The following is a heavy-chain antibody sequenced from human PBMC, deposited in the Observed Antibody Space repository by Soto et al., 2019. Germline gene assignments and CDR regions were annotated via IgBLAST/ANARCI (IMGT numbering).Heavy chain of an antibody. J-gene: IGHJ5*02. D-gene: IGHD2-15*01. CDR3: ARRECSGGTCFYGP. V-gene: IGHV4-39*01. CDR1: ADSFCSSNFY. Sequence: SATLSLTCTFSADSFCSSNFYCAWIRQPPGKGLERIGTIHYTESTYYNTSLKRRVTISVATSKRQFSLTLTTVTAADTAVYYCARRECSGGTCFYGPWGQG. CDR2: IHYTEST.